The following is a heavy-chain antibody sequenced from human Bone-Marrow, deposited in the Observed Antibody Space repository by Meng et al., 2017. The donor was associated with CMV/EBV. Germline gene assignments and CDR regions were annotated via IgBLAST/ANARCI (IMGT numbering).Heavy chain of an antibody. Sequence: GGSLRLSCAASGFTFSSYGMHWVRQAPGKGLEWVAFIRYDGSNKYYADSVKGRFTISRDNSKNTLYLQMNSLRAEDTAVYYCAKVYGLASGHFDYWGQGTLVTVSS. CDR2: IRYDGSNK. J-gene: IGHJ4*02. CDR1: GFTFSSYG. D-gene: IGHD6-19*01. V-gene: IGHV3-30*02. CDR3: AKVYGLASGHFDY.